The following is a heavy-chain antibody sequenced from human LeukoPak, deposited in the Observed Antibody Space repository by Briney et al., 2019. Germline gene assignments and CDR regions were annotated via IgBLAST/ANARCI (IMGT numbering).Heavy chain of an antibody. CDR1: GFTFSSYD. D-gene: IGHD1-26*01. CDR3: ARGGWDYYGMDV. Sequence: PGGSLRLSCAASGFTFSSYDMHWVRQATGKGLEWVSAIGTAGDTYYPGSVKGRFTISRENAKNSLYLQMNSLRAGDTAVYYCARGGWDYYGMDVWGQGTTVTVSS. V-gene: IGHV3-13*01. CDR2: IGTAGDT. J-gene: IGHJ6*02.